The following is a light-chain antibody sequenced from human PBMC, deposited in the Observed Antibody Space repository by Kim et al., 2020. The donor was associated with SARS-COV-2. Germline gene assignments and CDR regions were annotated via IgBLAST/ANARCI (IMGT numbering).Light chain of an antibody. CDR1: SSDVGGYNY. Sequence: GQSITISCTGTSSDVGGYNYVSWYQQHPGKAPKLMIYDVSKRPSGVSNRFSGSKSGNTASLTISGLQAEDEADYYCSSYTSSSTWGFGGGTKLTVL. CDR2: DVS. V-gene: IGLV2-14*04. J-gene: IGLJ2*01. CDR3: SSYTSSSTWG.